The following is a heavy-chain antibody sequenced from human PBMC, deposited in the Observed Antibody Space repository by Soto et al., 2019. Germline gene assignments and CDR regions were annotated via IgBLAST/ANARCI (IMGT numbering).Heavy chain of an antibody. D-gene: IGHD5-18*01. CDR2: MSAYNGNT. Sequence: QVQLVQSGAEVKKPGASVKVSCKASGYTFTSYGISWVRQAPGQGLEWMGWMSAYNGNTNYAQKLQGRVTMTTDTSTSTAYMELRSLRSDDTAVYYCARVKYSPPYYYYSGMDVWGQGTTVTVSS. CDR3: ARVKYSPPYYYYSGMDV. CDR1: GYTFTSYG. V-gene: IGHV1-18*01. J-gene: IGHJ6*02.